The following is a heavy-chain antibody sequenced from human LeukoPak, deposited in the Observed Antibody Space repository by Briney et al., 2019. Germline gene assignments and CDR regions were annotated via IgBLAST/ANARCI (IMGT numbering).Heavy chain of an antibody. V-gene: IGHV1-24*01. CDR1: GDSLTELS. CDR2: FDPEDGER. D-gene: IGHD3-22*01. Sequence: ASVKVSCKVYGDSLTELSMHWVRQAPGKGLEWVGGFDPEDGERVYAQKFQGRVAMTEDTSTDTAYMELSSLTSEDTAVYYCARVPPYYYDSSGYYYGGGYFDYWGQGTLVTVSS. CDR3: ARVPPYYYDSSGYYYGGGYFDY. J-gene: IGHJ4*02.